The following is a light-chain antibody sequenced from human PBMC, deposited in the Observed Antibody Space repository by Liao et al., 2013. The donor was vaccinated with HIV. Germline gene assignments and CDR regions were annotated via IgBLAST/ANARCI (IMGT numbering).Light chain of an antibody. Sequence: SYAVTQPPSVSVSPGQTASITCSGDRLGDKYACWYQQKPGQAPVLLIYKDSERFSGSSSGTTVTLTISGVQAEDEADYYCQSADSSGTCPVFGGGTKLTVL. CDR2: KD. J-gene: IGLJ3*02. CDR3: QSADSSGTCPV. V-gene: IGLV3-25*03. CDR1: RLGDKY.